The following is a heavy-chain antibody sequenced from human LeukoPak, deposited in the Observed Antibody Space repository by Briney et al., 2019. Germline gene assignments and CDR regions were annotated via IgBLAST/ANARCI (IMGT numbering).Heavy chain of an antibody. CDR2: IYTSGST. CDR1: GGSISSYY. V-gene: IGHV4-4*07. Sequence: SETLSLTCTVSGGSISSYYWSWIRQPAGKGLEWIGRIYTSGSTNYNPSLKSRVTISVDTSKNQFSLKLDSVTPADTAVYYCARLTMLNYRFDPWGQGTLVTVSS. CDR3: ARLTMLNYRFDP. D-gene: IGHD5-24*01. J-gene: IGHJ5*02.